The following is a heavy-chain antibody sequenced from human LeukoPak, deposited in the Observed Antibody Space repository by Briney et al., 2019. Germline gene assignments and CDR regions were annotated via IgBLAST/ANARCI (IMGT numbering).Heavy chain of an antibody. CDR2: IYDSGST. D-gene: IGHD5-24*01. CDR3: ARGDGTTSLYDI. V-gene: IGHV4-59*01. Sequence: SETLSLTCTVSGGCISSYYWSWIRQPPGKGLEWIGYIYDSGSTIHNPSLKSRVTISVDTSKNQFSLKLSSVTAADTAVYYCARGDGTTSLYDIWGQGTMVTVSP. CDR1: GGCISSYY. J-gene: IGHJ3*02.